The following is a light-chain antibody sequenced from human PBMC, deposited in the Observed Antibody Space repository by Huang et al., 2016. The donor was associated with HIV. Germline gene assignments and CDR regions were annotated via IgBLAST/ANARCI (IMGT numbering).Light chain of an antibody. CDR2: ATD. CDR1: QSITTY. Sequence: DIQMTQSPSSLSASVGDRVTITCRASQSITTYLNWYQQKPGKAPTLLIYATDSLQSGVPYRFSGRGSGTEFTLTISSLQPDDFATYYCQQGYTTSWTFGPGTKVE. J-gene: IGKJ1*01. V-gene: IGKV1-39*01. CDR3: QQGYTTSWT.